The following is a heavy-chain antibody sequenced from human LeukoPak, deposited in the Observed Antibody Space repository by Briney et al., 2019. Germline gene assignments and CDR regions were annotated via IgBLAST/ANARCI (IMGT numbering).Heavy chain of an antibody. CDR1: GGTFSIHA. J-gene: IGHJ3*02. V-gene: IGHV1-69*01. CDR2: IIPIFGTA. CDR3: ASRITMVRGVTQRGAFDI. Sequence: GSSVKVSCKASGGTFSIHAFSWVRQAPGQGLEWMGGIIPIFGTANYAQKFQGRVTITADESTSTAYMELSSLRSEDTAVYYCASRITMVRGVTQRGAFDIWGQGTMVTVSS. D-gene: IGHD3-10*01.